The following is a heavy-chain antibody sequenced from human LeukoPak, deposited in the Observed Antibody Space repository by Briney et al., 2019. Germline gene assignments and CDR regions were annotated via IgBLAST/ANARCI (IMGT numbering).Heavy chain of an antibody. CDR2: IITYNGNT. Sequence: ASVKVSCKASGYTFTTYGISWVRQAPGQGLEWMGYIITYNGNTNYAQKLQGRVTMTTDTSTSTAYMELSRLRSDDTAVYYCARGYGTVYYYYMDVWGKGTTVTVSS. V-gene: IGHV1-18*01. CDR1: GYTFTTYG. CDR3: ARGYGTVYYYYMDV. D-gene: IGHD4-17*01. J-gene: IGHJ6*03.